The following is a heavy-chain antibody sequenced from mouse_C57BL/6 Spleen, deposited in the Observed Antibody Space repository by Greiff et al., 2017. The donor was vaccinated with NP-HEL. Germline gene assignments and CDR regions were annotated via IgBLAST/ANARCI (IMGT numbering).Heavy chain of an antibody. Sequence: VQLVESGAELARPGASVKLSCKASGYTFTSYGISWVKQRTGQGLEWIGEIYPRSGNTYYNEKFKGKATLTADKSSSTAYMELRSLTSEDSAVYFCARDRIYYGYDGAMDDWGQGTSVTVSS. D-gene: IGHD2-2*01. CDR3: ARDRIYYGYDGAMDD. CDR1: GYTFTSYG. J-gene: IGHJ4*01. CDR2: IYPRSGNT. V-gene: IGHV1-81*01.